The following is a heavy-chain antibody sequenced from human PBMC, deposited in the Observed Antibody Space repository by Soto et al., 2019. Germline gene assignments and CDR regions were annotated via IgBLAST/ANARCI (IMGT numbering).Heavy chain of an antibody. V-gene: IGHV4-59*01. J-gene: IGHJ6*02. CDR3: ASHYYGSGSYYGPYYYGMDV. Sequence: SETLSLTCTVSGDSIGTYYWSWLRQPPGKGLEWIGYIFYSGTTKYNPSLNNRVSLSVDTSKNLFSLRLSSISAADTAVYYCASHYYGSGSYYGPYYYGMDVWGQGTTVT. CDR1: GDSIGTYY. CDR2: IFYSGTT. D-gene: IGHD3-10*01.